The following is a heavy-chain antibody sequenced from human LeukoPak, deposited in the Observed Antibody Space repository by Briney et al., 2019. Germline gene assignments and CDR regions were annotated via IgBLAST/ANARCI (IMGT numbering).Heavy chain of an antibody. J-gene: IGHJ4*02. CDR2: ISGSGGST. CDR3: ARNENSGWGYFDY. CDR1: GFTFSSYA. V-gene: IGHV3-23*01. Sequence: GGSLRLSCAASGFTFSSYAMSWVRQAPGKGLEWVSAISGSGGSTYYADSVKGRFTISRDNSKDTLYLQMNSLRAEDTAVYYCARNENSGWGYFDYWGQGTLVTVSS. D-gene: IGHD5-12*01.